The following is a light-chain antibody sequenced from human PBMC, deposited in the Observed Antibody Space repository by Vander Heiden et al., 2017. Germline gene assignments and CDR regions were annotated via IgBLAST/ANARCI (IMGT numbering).Light chain of an antibody. CDR2: SNN. V-gene: IGLV1-44*01. Sequence: QSVLTQPPSASGTPGQRVTISCSGSSSTIGSNPVNWYQNLPGTAPKLLIYSNNQRRSGVPDRFSGSKCGTSASVATSGLQAEDGADYYCAAWDDSLNGVVFGGGTKLTVL. J-gene: IGLJ2*01. CDR1: SSTIGSNP. CDR3: AAWDDSLNGVV.